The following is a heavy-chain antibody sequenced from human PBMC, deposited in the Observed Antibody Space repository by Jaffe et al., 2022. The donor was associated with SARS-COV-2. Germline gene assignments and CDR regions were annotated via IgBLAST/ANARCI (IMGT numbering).Heavy chain of an antibody. J-gene: IGHJ5*02. CDR3: AKVNSPWAELEGSWFDP. V-gene: IGHV3-9*01. CDR1: GFTFDDYA. CDR2: ISWNSGSI. D-gene: IGHD1-1*01. Sequence: EVQLVESGGGLVQPGRSLRLSCAASGFTFDDYAMHWVRQAPGKGLEWVSGISWNSGSIGYADSVKGRFTISRDNAKNSLYLQMNSLRAEDTALYYCAKVNSPWAELEGSWFDPWGQGTLVTVSS.